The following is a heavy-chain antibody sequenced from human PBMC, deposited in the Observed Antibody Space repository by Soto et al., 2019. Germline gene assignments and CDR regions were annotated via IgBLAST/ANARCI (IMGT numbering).Heavy chain of an antibody. CDR1: GGSVSSGGYF. CDR3: ARRVLEGGID. CDR2: IYYRGST. Sequence: QAQLQESGPGLVKPSETLSLTCTVSGGSVSSGGYFWSWIRQPPGKKGLEWIGYIYYRGSTNYNPSLKSRVTISVDTSKNQFTLKLSSVTAKDTAVYYCARRVLEGGIDWGQGILVTVSS. V-gene: IGHV4-61*08. J-gene: IGHJ4*02. D-gene: IGHD3-16*02.